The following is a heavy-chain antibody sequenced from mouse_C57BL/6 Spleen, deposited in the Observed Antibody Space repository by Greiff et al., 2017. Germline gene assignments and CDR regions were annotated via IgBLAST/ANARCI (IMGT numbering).Heavy chain of an antibody. J-gene: IGHJ4*01. V-gene: IGHV1-50*01. CDR2: IDPSDSYT. CDR3: ARRNDKEGYYYAMDY. Sequence: QVQLQQPGAELVKPGASVKLSCKASGYTFTSYWMQWVKQRPGQGLEWIGEIDPSDSYTNYNQKFKGKATLTVDTSSSTAYMQLSSLTSEDSAVYYCARRNDKEGYYYAMDYGGQGTSVTVSS. CDR1: GYTFTSYW.